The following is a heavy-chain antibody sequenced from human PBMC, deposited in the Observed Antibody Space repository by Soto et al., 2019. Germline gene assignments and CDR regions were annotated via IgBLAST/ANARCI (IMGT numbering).Heavy chain of an antibody. CDR2: IDPSDSYT. CDR3: ARSPVTEIYYYYGMDV. V-gene: IGHV5-10-1*01. Sequence: GESLKISCKGSGYSFTSYWISWVRQMPGKGLEWMGRIDPSDSYTNYSPSFQGHVTISADKSISTAYLQWSSLKASDTAMYYCARSPVTEIYYYYGMDVWGKGTTVTVSS. D-gene: IGHD4-4*01. J-gene: IGHJ6*04. CDR1: GYSFTSYW.